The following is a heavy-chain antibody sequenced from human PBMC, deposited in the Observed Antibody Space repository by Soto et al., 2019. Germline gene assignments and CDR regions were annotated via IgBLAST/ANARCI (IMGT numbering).Heavy chain of an antibody. CDR3: ASRDPGTSVDY. CDR1: GGSFTSNNW. D-gene: IGHD1-7*01. V-gene: IGHV4-4*02. J-gene: IGHJ4*02. Sequence: QVQLQESGPGLVKPSGTLSLTCAVSGGSFTSNNWWTWVLQPPGQGLEWIGEIYRTGSTNYNPSLKSRVTISLDKSENQFPLKVTSLTAADTAVYYCASRDPGTSVDYWGQGTLVTVSS. CDR2: IYRTGST.